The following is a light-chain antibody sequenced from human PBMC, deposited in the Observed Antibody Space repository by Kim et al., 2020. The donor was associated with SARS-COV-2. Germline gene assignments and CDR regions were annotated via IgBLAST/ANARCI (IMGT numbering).Light chain of an antibody. V-gene: IGLV3-19*01. CDR2: GEN. CDR1: SLRNYY. Sequence: SSELTQDPAVSVAPGQTVRITCQGDSLRNYYPSWYQQKPGQAPILVFYGENDRPSGIPDRISASTSGNTASLTITGAQAEDEAVYFCNSRDSSDTHYVFGTGTQLTVL. CDR3: NSRDSSDTHYV. J-gene: IGLJ1*01.